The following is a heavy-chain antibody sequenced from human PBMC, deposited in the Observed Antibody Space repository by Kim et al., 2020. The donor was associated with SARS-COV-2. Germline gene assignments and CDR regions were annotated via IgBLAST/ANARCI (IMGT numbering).Heavy chain of an antibody. V-gene: IGHV3-21*01. CDR3: ARDSGPGKPLFDY. Sequence: YADSVKGRFTIARDNAKNSLYLQMNSLRAEDTAVYYWARDSGPGKPLFDYWGQGTLVTVSS. D-gene: IGHD3-10*01. J-gene: IGHJ4*02.